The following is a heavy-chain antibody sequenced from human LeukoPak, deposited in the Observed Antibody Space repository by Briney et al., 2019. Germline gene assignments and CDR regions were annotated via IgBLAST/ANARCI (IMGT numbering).Heavy chain of an antibody. CDR2: ISTYNGNT. J-gene: IGHJ4*02. CDR1: GYTFGDFG. Sequence: ASVKVSCKASGYTFGDFGISWVRQAPGQGLEWMGWISTYNGNTNYAQKLQGRVAINTDTSTSTAYMELRSLRSDDTAVYYCARDCDRSGYYCYWGQGTLVTVSS. D-gene: IGHD3-22*01. CDR3: ARDCDRSGYYCY. V-gene: IGHV1-18*01.